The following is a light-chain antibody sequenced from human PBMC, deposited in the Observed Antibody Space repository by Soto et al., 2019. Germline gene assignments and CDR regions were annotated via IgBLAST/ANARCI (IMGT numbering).Light chain of an antibody. Sequence: DIQMTQSPSTLSASVGDRVTITCRASQTISSWLAWYQQKPGKAPKLLIYKASTLKSGVPSRFSGSGSGTEFPLTISSLQPDDFATYYCQQYNSYSLFGQGTKVDNK. CDR2: KAS. CDR1: QTISSW. J-gene: IGKJ1*01. V-gene: IGKV1-5*03. CDR3: QQYNSYSL.